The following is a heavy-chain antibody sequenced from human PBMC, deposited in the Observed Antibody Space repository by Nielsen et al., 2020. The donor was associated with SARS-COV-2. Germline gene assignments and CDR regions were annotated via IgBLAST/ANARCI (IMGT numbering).Heavy chain of an antibody. CDR1: GFTFSSYA. CDR2: ISGSGGST. V-gene: IGHV3-23*01. J-gene: IGHJ6*02. D-gene: IGHD1-1*01. Sequence: GGSLRLSCAASGFTFSSYAMSWVRQAPGKGLEWVSAISGSGGSTYYADSVKGRFTISRDNSKNSLYLQMNSLRTEDTALYYCAKEYNYYYYYGMDVWGQGTTVTVSS. CDR3: AKEYNYYYYYGMDV.